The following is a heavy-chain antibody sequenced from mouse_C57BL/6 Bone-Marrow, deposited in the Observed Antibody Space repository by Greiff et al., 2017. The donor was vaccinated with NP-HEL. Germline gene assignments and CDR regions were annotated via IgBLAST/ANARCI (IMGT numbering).Heavy chain of an antibody. D-gene: IGHD2-4*01. V-gene: IGHV5-6*01. J-gene: IGHJ3*01. CDR2: ISSGGSYT. CDR3: ASPYDYDVAWFAY. CDR1: GFTFSSYG. Sequence: EVQGVESGGDLVKPGGSLKLSCAASGFTFSSYGMSWVRPTPDKRLEWVATISSGGSYTYHPDSVKGRFTISRDNAKNTLYLQMSSLKSEDTAMYYCASPYDYDVAWFAYWGQGTLVTVSA.